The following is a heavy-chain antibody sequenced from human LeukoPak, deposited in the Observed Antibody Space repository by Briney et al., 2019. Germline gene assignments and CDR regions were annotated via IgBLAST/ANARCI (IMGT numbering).Heavy chain of an antibody. CDR3: ARSSTTTHSSSWYFGSDY. CDR1: GGSISSGGYY. J-gene: IGHJ4*02. CDR2: IYYSGST. Sequence: SRTLSLTCTVSGGSISSGGYYWSWIRQHPGKGLEWIGYIYYSGSTYYNPSLKSRVTISVDTSKNQFSLKLSSVTAADTAVYYCARSSTTTHSSSWYFGSDYWGQGTLVTVSS. D-gene: IGHD6-13*01. V-gene: IGHV4-31*03.